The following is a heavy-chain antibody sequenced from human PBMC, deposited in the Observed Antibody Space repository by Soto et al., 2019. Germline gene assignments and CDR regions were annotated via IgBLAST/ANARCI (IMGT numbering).Heavy chain of an antibody. CDR2: IKQDGSEK. J-gene: IGHJ4*02. V-gene: IGHV3-7*01. CDR3: ARAPYLLYSGSYYYFDY. CDR1: GFTFSSYW. D-gene: IGHD1-26*01. Sequence: RGSLRLSCAASGFTFSSYWMSWVRQAPGKGLEWVANIKQDGSEKYYVDSVKGRFTISRDNAKNSLYLQMNSLRAEDTAVYYCARAPYLLYSGSYYYFDYWGQGTLVTVSS.